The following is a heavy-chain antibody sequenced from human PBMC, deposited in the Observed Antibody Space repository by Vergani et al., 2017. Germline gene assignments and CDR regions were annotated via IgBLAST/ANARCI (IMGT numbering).Heavy chain of an antibody. J-gene: IGHJ5*02. CDR1: GFTFSSYG. V-gene: IGHV3-20*01. D-gene: IGHD6-25*01. CDR2: INWNGGST. CDR3: ARDSGSRPFDP. Sequence: EVQLVESGGGLVKPGGSLRLSCAASGFTFSSYGMHWVRQAPGKGLEWVSGINWNGGSTGYADSVKGRFTISRDNAKNSLYLQMNSLRAEDTALYHCARDSGSRPFDPWGQGTLVTVSS.